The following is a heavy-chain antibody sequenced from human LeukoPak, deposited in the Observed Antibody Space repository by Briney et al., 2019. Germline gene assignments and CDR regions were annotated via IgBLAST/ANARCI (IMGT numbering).Heavy chain of an antibody. J-gene: IGHJ5*02. V-gene: IGHV1-18*01. D-gene: IGHD4-17*01. CDR3: ARVSAPPDYGDYVSENWFDP. CDR2: ISAYNKR. CDR1: GYTFTSYG. Sequence: GASVKVSCKASGYTFTSYGISLVRQAPGQGLEWMGWISAYNKRNYAQKFQGRVTMTTDTSTSTAYMELRNLRSDDTAVYYCARVSAPPDYGDYVSENWFDPWGQGALVTVSS.